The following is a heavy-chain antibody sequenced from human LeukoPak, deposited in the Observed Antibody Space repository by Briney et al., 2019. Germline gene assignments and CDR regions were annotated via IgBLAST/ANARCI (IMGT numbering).Heavy chain of an antibody. D-gene: IGHD2-15*01. CDR3: ARLGPYCSGGSCYYYGMDV. V-gene: IGHV4-39*01. CDR2: IYYSGST. CDR1: GGSISSSSYY. Sequence: SETLSLTCTVSGGSISSSSYYWVWLPQPPGKGREGLGCIYYSGSTYYNPSLKSRVTISVDTSQNQFSLGLSHVTAADTDVYYCARLGPYCSGGSCYYYGMDVWGQGTTVTVSS. J-gene: IGHJ6*02.